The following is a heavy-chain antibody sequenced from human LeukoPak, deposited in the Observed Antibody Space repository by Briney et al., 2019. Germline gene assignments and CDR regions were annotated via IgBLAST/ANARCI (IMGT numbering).Heavy chain of an antibody. Sequence: SETLSLTCTVSGGSISSSSYYWGWIRQPPGKGLEWIGSIYYSGNTYYNPSLKSRVTISVDTSKNQFSLKLSSVTAADTAVYYCARDQGGYSGYDYHDAFDIWGQGTMVTVSS. D-gene: IGHD5-12*01. V-gene: IGHV4-39*07. J-gene: IGHJ3*02. CDR2: IYYSGNT. CDR1: GGSISSSSYY. CDR3: ARDQGGYSGYDYHDAFDI.